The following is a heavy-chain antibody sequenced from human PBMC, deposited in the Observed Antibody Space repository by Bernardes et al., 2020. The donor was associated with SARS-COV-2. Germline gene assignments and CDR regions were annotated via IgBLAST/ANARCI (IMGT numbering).Heavy chain of an antibody. J-gene: IGHJ4*02. CDR3: SGDYLY. CDR2: MRSKPNGYAT. D-gene: IGHD4-17*01. V-gene: IGHV3-73*01. CDR1: GFNFSGSA. Sequence: GVLGLSCAASGFNFSGSAIQWVRQASGKGLEWVGRMRSKPNGYATTYAASVKGRFTISRDDSRNTAYLQIDSLKIEDTAVYYCSGDYLYWGQGTLVTVSS.